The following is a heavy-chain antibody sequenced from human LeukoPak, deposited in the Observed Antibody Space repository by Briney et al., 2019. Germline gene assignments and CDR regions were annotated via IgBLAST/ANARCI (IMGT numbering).Heavy chain of an antibody. CDR1: GFTFSSYS. D-gene: IGHD2-15*01. CDR3: ARGRGVMCSGGSCTLGWFDP. CDR2: ISSSSSYI. V-gene: IGHV3-21*01. Sequence: GGSLRLSCAASGFTFSSYSMNWVRQAPGKGLEWVSSISSSSSYIYYADSVKGRFTISRDNAKNSLYLQVNSLRAEDTAVYYCARGRGVMCSGGSCTLGWFDPWGQGTLVTVSS. J-gene: IGHJ5*02.